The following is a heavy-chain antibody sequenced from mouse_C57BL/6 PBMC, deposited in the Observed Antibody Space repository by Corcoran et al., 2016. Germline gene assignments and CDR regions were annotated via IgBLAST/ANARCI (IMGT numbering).Heavy chain of an antibody. CDR2: INPNNGGT. D-gene: IGHD1-1*01. CDR3: ERATTEVAQAMDY. CDR1: GYTFTDYN. V-gene: IGHV1-18*01. J-gene: IGHJ4*01. Sequence: EVQLQQSGPELVKPGASVKIPCKASGYTFTDYNMDWVKQSHGKSLEWIGLINPNNGGTISNQKFKGKATLTVDKSSSTAYMELHSLTSEYTAFYCCERATTEVAQAMDYWGQGTSVTVSS.